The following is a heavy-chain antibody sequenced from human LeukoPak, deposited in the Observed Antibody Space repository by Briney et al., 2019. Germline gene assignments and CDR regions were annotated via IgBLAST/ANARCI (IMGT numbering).Heavy chain of an antibody. J-gene: IGHJ4*02. CDR3: ARDWTSGYAGY. D-gene: IGHD5-12*01. CDR1: GFTVNTNY. V-gene: IGHV3-53*01. Sequence: PGGSLRLSCAASGFTVNTNYMSWVRQAPGKGLEWVSVLYSSGSTYYADSVKGRFTISRDYVKNTLSLQMNGLRGEDTAVYYCARDWTSGYAGYWGQGTLVTVSS. CDR2: LYSSGST.